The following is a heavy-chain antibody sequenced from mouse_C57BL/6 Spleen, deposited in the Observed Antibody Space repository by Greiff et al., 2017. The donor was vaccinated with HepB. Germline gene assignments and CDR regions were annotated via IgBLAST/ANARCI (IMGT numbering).Heavy chain of an antibody. CDR3: ARSGDFAY. D-gene: IGHD3-1*01. CDR2: IYPGDGDT. Sequence: QVQLQQSGPELVKPGASVKISCKASGYAFSSSWMNWVKQRPGKGLEWIGRIYPGDGDTNYNGKFKGKATLTADKSSSTAYMQLSSLTSEDSAVYVCARSGDFAYWGQGTLVTVSA. V-gene: IGHV1-82*01. J-gene: IGHJ3*01. CDR1: GYAFSSSW.